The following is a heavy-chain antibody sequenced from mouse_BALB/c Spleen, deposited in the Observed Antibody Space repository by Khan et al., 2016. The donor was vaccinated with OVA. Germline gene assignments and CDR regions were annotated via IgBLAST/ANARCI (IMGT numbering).Heavy chain of an antibody. Sequence: VQLVESGPGLVAPSQSLSITCTVSGFSLTSYGVHWVRQPPGKGLEWLGVIWTGGSTNYNSALMSRLSISKDNSKSQVFLKMNSLQTDDTAMYYCARYYGNYGWYFAVWGAGTTVTVSS. D-gene: IGHD2-1*01. CDR2: IWTGGST. J-gene: IGHJ1*01. CDR1: GFSLTSYG. V-gene: IGHV2-9*02. CDR3: ARYYGNYGWYFAV.